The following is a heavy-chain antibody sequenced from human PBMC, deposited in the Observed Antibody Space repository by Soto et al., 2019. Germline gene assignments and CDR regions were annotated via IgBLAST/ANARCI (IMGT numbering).Heavy chain of an antibody. Sequence: GGFLRLSCAAFGLPFSNCAMAWVRRATGKGMELDSALSVRGTFPYCSNREKGRFTISRDNSKNRVYLHMNSRRAQDTAVYYCVRPIFKVVNEPLEVWGQGTMVTVS. CDR1: GLPFSNCA. CDR2: LSVRGTFP. CDR3: VRPIFKVVNEPLEV. V-gene: IGHV3-23*01. D-gene: IGHD3-3*01. J-gene: IGHJ3*01.